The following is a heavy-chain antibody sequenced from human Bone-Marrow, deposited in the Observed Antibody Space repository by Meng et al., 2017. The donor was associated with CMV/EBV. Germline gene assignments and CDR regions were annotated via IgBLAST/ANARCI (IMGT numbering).Heavy chain of an antibody. V-gene: IGHV4-39*07. Sequence: SETLSLTCTVSGGSISSSSYYWGWIRQPPGKGLEWIGSIYYSGSTYYNPSLKSRVTISVDTSKNQFSLKLSSVTAADTAVYYCARDKGPYDSSGTFDYWGQGTLVTVSS. CDR2: IYYSGST. CDR1: GGSISSSSYY. J-gene: IGHJ4*02. CDR3: ARDKGPYDSSGTFDY. D-gene: IGHD3-22*01.